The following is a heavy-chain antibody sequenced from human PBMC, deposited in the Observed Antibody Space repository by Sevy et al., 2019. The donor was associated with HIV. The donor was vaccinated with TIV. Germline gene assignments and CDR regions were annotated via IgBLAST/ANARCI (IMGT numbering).Heavy chain of an antibody. V-gene: IGHV3-33*01. Sequence: GGSLRLSCAASGVTPSTYGMHWVRQAPGKGLEWVAVIGYDGSNKYYADSVKGRFTISRDNSKNTLFLQMDSLRAEDTAVYYCARDPRMYGDYLLAYFDSWGQGTLVTVSS. CDR2: IGYDGSNK. CDR1: GVTPSTYG. J-gene: IGHJ4*02. CDR3: ARDPRMYGDYLLAYFDS. D-gene: IGHD2-8*01.